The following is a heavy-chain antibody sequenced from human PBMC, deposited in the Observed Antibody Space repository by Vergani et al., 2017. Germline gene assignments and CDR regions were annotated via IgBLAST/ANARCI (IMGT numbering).Heavy chain of an antibody. CDR2: ISTSGST. Sequence: QVQLQESGPGLVKPSETLSLTCTVSGGSISSYYCSWIRQPAGKGLEWIWRISTSGSTNYNPSLKSRVTMSVDTSKNQFSLKLSSVTAADTAVYYCARSTSRVDFYFDYWGQGTLVTVSS. D-gene: IGHD2-2*01. V-gene: IGHV4-4*07. J-gene: IGHJ4*02. CDR1: GGSISSYY. CDR3: ARSTSRVDFYFDY.